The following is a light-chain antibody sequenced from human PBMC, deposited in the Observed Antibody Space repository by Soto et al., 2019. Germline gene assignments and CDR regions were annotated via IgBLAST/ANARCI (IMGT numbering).Light chain of an antibody. CDR1: QSVSSN. J-gene: IGKJ4*01. Sequence: EIVMTQSPATLSVSPGERATLSCRASQSVSSNVAWYKQKPGQAPRLRIYGASTMATGIPARFSGSGSGTEFTLTISSLLSVYFAVYYCQQYHMWLLTCCGGTKVEIK. CDR3: QQYHMWLLT. V-gene: IGKV3D-15*01. CDR2: GAS.